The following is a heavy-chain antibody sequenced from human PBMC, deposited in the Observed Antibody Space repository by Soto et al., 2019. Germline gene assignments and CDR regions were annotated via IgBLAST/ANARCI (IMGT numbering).Heavy chain of an antibody. J-gene: IGHJ4*02. CDR1: GFTFSSYA. Sequence: PGGSLRRSCAAPGFTFSSYAMSWVRQAPGKGLEWVSAISGSGGSTYYADSVKGRFTISRDNSKNTLYLQMNSLRAEDTAVYYCAKARVSYGDIPNFDYWGQGTLVTVSS. CDR3: AKARVSYGDIPNFDY. V-gene: IGHV3-23*01. CDR2: ISGSGGST. D-gene: IGHD4-17*01.